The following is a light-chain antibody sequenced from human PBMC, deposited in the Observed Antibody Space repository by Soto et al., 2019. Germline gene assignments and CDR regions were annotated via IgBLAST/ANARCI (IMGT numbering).Light chain of an antibody. V-gene: IGLV2-14*01. Sequence: QSALTQPASVSGSPGQSITISCTGTSSDVGGYNYVSWYQQHPGKAPKLMIYDVSNRPSGVSNRFSGSQSGNTASLTISGHQAEDEADYYCRSYTSSSTLVVFGGGTMLTVL. J-gene: IGLJ2*01. CDR3: RSYTSSSTLVV. CDR2: DVS. CDR1: SSDVGGYNY.